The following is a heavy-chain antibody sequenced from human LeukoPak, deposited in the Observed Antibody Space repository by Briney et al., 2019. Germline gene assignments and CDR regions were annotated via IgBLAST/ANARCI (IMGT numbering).Heavy chain of an antibody. CDR3: AKDIGYDFWSGYFDY. CDR2: ISWDGGST. D-gene: IGHD3-3*01. Sequence: PGGSLRLSCAASGFTFDDYAMHWVRQAPGKGLEWVSLISWDGGSTYYADSVKGRFTISRDNSKNSLYLQMNSLRAEDTALYYCAKDIGYDFWSGYFDYWGQGTLVTVSS. CDR1: GFTFDDYA. V-gene: IGHV3-43D*03. J-gene: IGHJ4*02.